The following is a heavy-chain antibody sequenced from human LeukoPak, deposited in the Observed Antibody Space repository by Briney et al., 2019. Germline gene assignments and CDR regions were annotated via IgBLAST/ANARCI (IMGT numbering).Heavy chain of an antibody. Sequence: GGSLRLSCVASGFPFDDYAMHWVRQVPGKGLEWVSGISWNSGSIGYADSVKGRFTISRDNAKNSLYLQMNSVRAEDMALYYCAKSGCSSISCYFSFWGQGTLVTVSS. CDR3: AKSGCSSISCYFSF. CDR2: ISWNSGSI. CDR1: GFPFDDYA. V-gene: IGHV3-9*03. J-gene: IGHJ4*02. D-gene: IGHD2-2*01.